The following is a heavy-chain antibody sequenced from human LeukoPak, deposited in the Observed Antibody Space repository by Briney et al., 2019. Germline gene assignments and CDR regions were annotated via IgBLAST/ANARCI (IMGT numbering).Heavy chain of an antibody. J-gene: IGHJ4*02. CDR1: GGSISSGGYY. D-gene: IGHD5-24*01. CDR2: IYYSGST. CDR3: ARLSMATGADY. V-gene: IGHV4-31*03. Sequence: PSETLSLTCTVSGGSISSGGYYWSWIRQHPGKGLEWIGYIYYSGSTYYNPSLKSRVTISVDTSKNQFSLKLSSVTAADTAVYYCARLSMATGADYWGQGTLVTVSS.